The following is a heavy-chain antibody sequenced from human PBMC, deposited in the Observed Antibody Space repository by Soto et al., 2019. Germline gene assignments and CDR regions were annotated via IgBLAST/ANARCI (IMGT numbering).Heavy chain of an antibody. J-gene: IGHJ6*03. CDR1: GGSISSSSYY. D-gene: IGHD2-15*01. Sequence: SETLSLTCTVSGGSISSSSYYWGWIRQPPGKGLEWIGSIYYSGSTYYNPSLKSRVTISVDTSKNQFSLKLSSVTAADTAVYYCAKVVVAALEGYYYYYMDVWGKGTTVTVSS. CDR3: AKVVVAALEGYYYYYMDV. CDR2: IYYSGST. V-gene: IGHV4-39*01.